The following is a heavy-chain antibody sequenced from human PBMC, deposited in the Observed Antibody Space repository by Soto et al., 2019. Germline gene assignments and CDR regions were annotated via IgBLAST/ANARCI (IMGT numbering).Heavy chain of an antibody. Sequence: GASVKVSCKASEYTFTSYYMHWVRQAPGQGLEWMGIINPSGGSTSYAQKFQGRVTMTRDTSTSTVYMELSSLRSEDTAVYYCARGTDCSGGSCRERWGYYYYYYGMDVWGQGTTVTVSS. D-gene: IGHD2-15*01. V-gene: IGHV1-46*01. CDR3: ARGTDCSGGSCRERWGYYYYYYGMDV. CDR1: EYTFTSYY. CDR2: INPSGGST. J-gene: IGHJ6*02.